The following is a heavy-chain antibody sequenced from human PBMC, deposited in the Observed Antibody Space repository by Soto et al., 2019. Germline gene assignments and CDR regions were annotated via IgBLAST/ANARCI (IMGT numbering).Heavy chain of an antibody. Sequence: QVQLVESGGGLVKPGGSLRLSCAASGFTFSDYYMSWIRQAPGKGLEWVSYISSSSSYTNYADSVKGRFTISRDNAKNSLYLQMNSLRAEDTAVYYCARDPPLLGAIDYWGQGTLVTVSS. CDR1: GFTFSDYY. D-gene: IGHD1-26*01. CDR3: ARDPPLLGAIDY. CDR2: ISSSSSYT. V-gene: IGHV3-11*06. J-gene: IGHJ4*02.